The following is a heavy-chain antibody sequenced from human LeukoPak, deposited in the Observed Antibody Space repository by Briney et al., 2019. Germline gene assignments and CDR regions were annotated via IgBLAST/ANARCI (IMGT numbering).Heavy chain of an antibody. V-gene: IGHV4-34*01. CDR1: GGSFSGYY. D-gene: IGHD3-10*01. J-gene: IGHJ4*02. Sequence: SETLSLTCAVYGGSFSGYYWSWIRQPPGKGLEWIGEINHSGSTNYNPSLKSRVTISVDTSKNQFSLKLSSVTAADTAVYYCAREDYYGSGYVDYWGQGTLVTVSS. CDR3: AREDYYGSGYVDY. CDR2: INHSGST.